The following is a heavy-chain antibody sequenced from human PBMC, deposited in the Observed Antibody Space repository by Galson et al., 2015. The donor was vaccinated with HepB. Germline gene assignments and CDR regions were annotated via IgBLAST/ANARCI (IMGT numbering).Heavy chain of an antibody. CDR3: ARAMVRGRDAFDI. Sequence: SLRLSCAASGFTFSSYSMNWVRQAPGKGLEWVSYISSSSSTIYYADSVKGRFTISRDNAKNSLYLQMNSLRAEDTAVYYCARAMVRGRDAFDIWGQGTMVTVPS. CDR2: ISSSSSTI. D-gene: IGHD3-10*01. CDR1: GFTFSSYS. V-gene: IGHV3-48*01. J-gene: IGHJ3*02.